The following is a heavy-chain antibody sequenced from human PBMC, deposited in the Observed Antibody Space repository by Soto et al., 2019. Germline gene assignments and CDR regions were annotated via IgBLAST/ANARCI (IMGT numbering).Heavy chain of an antibody. CDR1: GFTFSSYS. CDR2: ISSSSSTI. D-gene: IGHD3-3*01. Sequence: GGSLRLSCAASGFTFSSYSMNWVRQAPGKGLEWVSYISSSSSTIYYADSVKGRFTISRDNAKNSLYLQMNSLRDEDTAVYYCASSYYDFWSGYWWYFDIWGRGTLVTVSS. V-gene: IGHV3-48*02. CDR3: ASSYYDFWSGYWWYFDI. J-gene: IGHJ2*01.